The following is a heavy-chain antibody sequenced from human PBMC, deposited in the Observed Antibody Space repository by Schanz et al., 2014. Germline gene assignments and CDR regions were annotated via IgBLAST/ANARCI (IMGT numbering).Heavy chain of an antibody. J-gene: IGHJ5*01. D-gene: IGHD3-10*01. CDR1: GGSISSGSYY. V-gene: IGHV4-61*02. CDR3: ARDMVENWFDS. CDR2: IYSTGST. Sequence: QVQLQESGPGLVKPSQTLSLTCTVSGGSISSGSYYWSWIRQPAGKGLEWIGRIYSTGSTNYNPSLKRRVTISKDTSKSQCSRKVASVTAADTAVYYCARDMVENWFDSWGQGTLVTVSS.